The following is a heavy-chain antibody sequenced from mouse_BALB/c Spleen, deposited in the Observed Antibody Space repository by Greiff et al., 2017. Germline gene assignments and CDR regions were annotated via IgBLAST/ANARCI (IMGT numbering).Heavy chain of an antibody. J-gene: IGHJ4*01. CDR2: ISNGGGST. Sequence: EVKLMESGGGLVQPGGSLKLSCAASGFTFSSYTMSWVRQTPEKRLEWVAYISNGGGSTYYPDTVKGRFTISRANAKNTLYLQMNSLKSEDTAMYYCASLYYGYPRAMDYWGQGTSVTVSS. CDR1: GFTFSSYT. V-gene: IGHV5-12-2*01. CDR3: ASLYYGYPRAMDY. D-gene: IGHD2-2*01.